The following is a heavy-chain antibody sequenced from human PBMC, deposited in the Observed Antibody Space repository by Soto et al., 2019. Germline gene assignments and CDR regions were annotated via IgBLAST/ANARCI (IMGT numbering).Heavy chain of an antibody. D-gene: IGHD3-10*01. Sequence: QVQLQQWGAGLLKPSETLSLTCAVYGGSFSGYYWSWIRQPPGKGLEWIGEITHSGSTNYNPSLKSRLTISVDTSKNQFSLKLSSVTAADTAVYYCARGGRDWSLYYGSGSHTPKDDFDIWGQGTMVTVSS. CDR3: ARGGRDWSLYYGSGSHTPKDDFDI. J-gene: IGHJ3*02. CDR1: GGSFSGYY. CDR2: ITHSGST. V-gene: IGHV4-34*01.